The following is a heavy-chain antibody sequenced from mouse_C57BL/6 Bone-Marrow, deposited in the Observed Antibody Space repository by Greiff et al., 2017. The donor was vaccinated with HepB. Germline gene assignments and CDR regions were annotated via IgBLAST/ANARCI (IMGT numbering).Heavy chain of an antibody. J-gene: IGHJ2*01. Sequence: QVQLKQPGAELVKPGASVKVSCKASGYTFTSYWMHWVKQRPGQGLEWIGRIPPSDSDTNYNQKFKGKATLPVDKSSSTAYMQLSSLTSEDSAVYYCAISGTCGSSYCYWGQGTTLTVSS. CDR3: AISGTCGSSYCY. V-gene: IGHV1-74*01. CDR1: GYTFTSYW. CDR2: IPPSDSDT. D-gene: IGHD1-1*01.